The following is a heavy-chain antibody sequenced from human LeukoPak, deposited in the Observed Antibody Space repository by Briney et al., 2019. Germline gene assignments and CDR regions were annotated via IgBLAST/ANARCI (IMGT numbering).Heavy chain of an antibody. Sequence: SETLSLTCTVSGGSASSTDYYGGWIRQPPGKGLEWIGSIYYSGSTYYNPSLKSRVTISVDTSKNQFSLNLSSVAATDTAVYYCARHFTTGGFAYWGQGTLVTVSS. V-gene: IGHV4-39*01. CDR2: IYYSGST. J-gene: IGHJ4*02. CDR1: GGSASSTDYY. CDR3: ARHFTTGGFAY. D-gene: IGHD3-22*01.